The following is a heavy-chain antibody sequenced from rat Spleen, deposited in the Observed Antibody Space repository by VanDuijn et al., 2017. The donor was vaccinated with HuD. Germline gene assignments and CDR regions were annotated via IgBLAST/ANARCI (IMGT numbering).Heavy chain of an antibody. CDR1: GFTFSGYA. CDR3: ATHRAYWFPY. Sequence: EVQLVESGGGLVQPGNSLKLSCAASGFTFSGYAMAWVRQSPKKGLEWVASISYEGSGTYYGDSVKGRFTISRDNAKSTLYLQMNSLRSEDTATYYCATHRAYWFPYWGQGTLVTVSS. V-gene: IGHV5-22*01. CDR2: ISYEGSGT. J-gene: IGHJ3*01.